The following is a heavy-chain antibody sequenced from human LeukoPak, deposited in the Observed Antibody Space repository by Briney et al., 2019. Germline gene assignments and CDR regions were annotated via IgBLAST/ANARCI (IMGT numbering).Heavy chain of an antibody. J-gene: IGHJ6*03. CDR2: IIPIFGTA. D-gene: IGHD4-11*01. V-gene: IGHV1-69*05. CDR3: ASPSDYSNYYYYYMDV. Sequence: VASVKVSCKSSGGTFSSYAISWVRQAPGQGLEWMGGIIPIFGTANYAQKFQGRVTITTDESTSTAYMELSSLRSEDTAVYYCASPSDYSNYYYYYMDVWGKGTTVTVSS. CDR1: GGTFSSYA.